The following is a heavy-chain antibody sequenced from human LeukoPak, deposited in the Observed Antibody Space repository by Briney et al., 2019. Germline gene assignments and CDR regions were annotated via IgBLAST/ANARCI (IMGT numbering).Heavy chain of an antibody. CDR1: GFTFSDYW. Sequence: GGSLRLSCAASGFTFSDYWMHWVRQGPGKGLEWVSTIYPSGSDTYYADSVMGRFAISRDNSKNTLYLQMNGLRAEDTGVYYCAKGSSSSNYYYGMDVWGQGTTVTVSS. D-gene: IGHD6-6*01. J-gene: IGHJ6*02. CDR3: AKGSSSSNYYYGMDV. V-gene: IGHV3-23*01. CDR2: IYPSGSDT.